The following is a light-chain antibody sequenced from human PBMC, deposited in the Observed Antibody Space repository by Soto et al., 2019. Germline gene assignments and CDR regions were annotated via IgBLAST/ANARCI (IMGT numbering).Light chain of an antibody. Sequence: QSVLTQPASMSGSPGQSITISCTGTSSDVGSYNLVSWYQHHPGEAPKLIIYDANKRPSGISNRFSGSKSGNTASLTISGLQAEDEADYYCCSYAGSTTSYVFGIGTKVTVL. CDR2: DAN. CDR3: CSYAGSTTSYV. J-gene: IGLJ1*01. CDR1: SSDVGSYNL. V-gene: IGLV2-23*01.